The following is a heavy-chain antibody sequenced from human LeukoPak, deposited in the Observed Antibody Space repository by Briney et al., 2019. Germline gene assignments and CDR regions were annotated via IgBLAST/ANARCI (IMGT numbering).Heavy chain of an antibody. V-gene: IGHV3-23*01. CDR2: ISGSGGST. J-gene: IGHJ1*01. CDR1: GFTFSSYA. D-gene: IGHD3-22*01. CDR3: ARPNYDSSGYYFWTTQYFQH. Sequence: GGSLRLSCAASGFTFSSYAMSWVRQAPGKGLEWVSAISGSGGSTYYADSVKGRFTISRDNSKNTLYLQMNSLRAEDTAVYYCARPNYDSSGYYFWTTQYFQHWGQGTLVTVSS.